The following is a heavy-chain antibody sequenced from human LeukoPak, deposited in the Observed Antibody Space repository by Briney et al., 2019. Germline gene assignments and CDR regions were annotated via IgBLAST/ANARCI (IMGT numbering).Heavy chain of an antibody. CDR1: GGSISSYY. V-gene: IGHV4-4*07. Sequence: SETLSLTCTVSGGSISSYYWSWIRQPAGKGLEWIGRIYTSGSTNYNPSLKSRVTMSVDTSKNQFSLKLSSVTAADTAVYYCARGGYSSGWYLGPPSAEYFQHWGQGTLVTVSS. CDR2: IYTSGST. D-gene: IGHD6-19*01. J-gene: IGHJ1*01. CDR3: ARGGYSSGWYLGPPSAEYFQH.